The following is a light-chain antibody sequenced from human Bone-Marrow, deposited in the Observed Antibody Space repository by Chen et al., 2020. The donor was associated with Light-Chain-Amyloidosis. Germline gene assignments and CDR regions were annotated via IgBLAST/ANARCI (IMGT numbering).Light chain of an antibody. V-gene: IGKV3-20*01. Sequence: EIALTQSPGTLSVPPGERTTLFSRASQSVGNNFLAWYQQKTGQSPRLLIYRESARPTGTPDSFSGSGSGTDCTLTVPRLAPDDSEGYYCHQYANSPITFGQGTRLEIK. CDR3: HQYANSPIT. CDR2: RES. J-gene: IGKJ5*01. CDR1: QSVGNNF.